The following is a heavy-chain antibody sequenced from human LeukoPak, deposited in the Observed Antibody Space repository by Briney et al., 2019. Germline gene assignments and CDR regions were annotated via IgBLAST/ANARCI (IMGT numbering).Heavy chain of an antibody. CDR2: ISSTSSYI. V-gene: IGHV3-21*04. D-gene: IGHD3-9*01. CDR1: GFTFSSYS. Sequence: GGSLRLSCAASGFTFSSYSMNWVRQAPGKGLEWVSSISSTSSYIYYADSVKGRFTISRDNSKNTLYLQMNSLRADDTAVYYCARDAKYYDIFSRAEYFQHWGQGTLVTVSS. CDR3: ARDAKYYDIFSRAEYFQH. J-gene: IGHJ1*01.